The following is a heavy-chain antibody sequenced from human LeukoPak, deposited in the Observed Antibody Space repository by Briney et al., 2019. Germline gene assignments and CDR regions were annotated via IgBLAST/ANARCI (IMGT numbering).Heavy chain of an antibody. Sequence: PGGSLRLPCAASGFTFSSYGMHWVRQAPGKGLEWVAVISYDGSNKYYADSVKGRFTISRDNPKNTLYLQMNSLRAEDTAVYYCAKDRGGSGWYFDYWGQGTLVTVSS. CDR3: AKDRGGSGWYFDY. J-gene: IGHJ4*02. D-gene: IGHD6-19*01. CDR1: GFTFSSYG. V-gene: IGHV3-30*18. CDR2: ISYDGSNK.